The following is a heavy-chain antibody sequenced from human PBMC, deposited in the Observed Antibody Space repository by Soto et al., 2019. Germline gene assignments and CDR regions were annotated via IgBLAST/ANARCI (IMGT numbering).Heavy chain of an antibody. CDR1: GYTFTSYG. Sequence: ASVKVSCKASGYTFTSYGVSWVRQAPGQGLEWMGWISAYNGNTNYAQKLQGRVTMTTDTSTSTAYMELRSLRSDDTAVYYCAREASNCNYVAYFDYSGQGTLVTVSS. CDR3: AREASNCNYVAYFDY. V-gene: IGHV1-18*01. J-gene: IGHJ4*02. CDR2: ISAYNGNT. D-gene: IGHD1-7*01.